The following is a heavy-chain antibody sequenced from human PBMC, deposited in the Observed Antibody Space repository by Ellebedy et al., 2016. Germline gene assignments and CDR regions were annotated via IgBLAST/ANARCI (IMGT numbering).Heavy chain of an antibody. CDR2: IYYSGST. V-gene: IGHV4-61*01. J-gene: IGHJ4*02. CDR1: GGSVSSGSYY. CDR3: ARGQRSSWFRTSLDY. D-gene: IGHD6-13*01. Sequence: SETLSLTCTVSGGSVSSGSYYWSWIRQPPGKGLEWIGYIYYSGSTNYNPSLKSRVTISVDTSKNQFSLKLSSVTAADTAVYYCARGQRSSWFRTSLDYWGQGTLVTVSS.